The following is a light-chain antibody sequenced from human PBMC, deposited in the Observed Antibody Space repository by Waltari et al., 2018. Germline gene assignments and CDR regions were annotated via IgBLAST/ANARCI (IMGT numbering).Light chain of an antibody. Sequence: DIQMTQSPSSLSASVGDRVTITCRASLSISTYLNLYQHKPGKAPRLLIYAASSLQSGVPSMFGGSGSGTDFTLTISSLQPEDFATYYCQHSYSTLFMFTFVQGTKLDLK. J-gene: IGKJ2*01. CDR3: QHSYSTLFMFT. CDR2: AAS. V-gene: IGKV1-39*01. CDR1: LSISTY.